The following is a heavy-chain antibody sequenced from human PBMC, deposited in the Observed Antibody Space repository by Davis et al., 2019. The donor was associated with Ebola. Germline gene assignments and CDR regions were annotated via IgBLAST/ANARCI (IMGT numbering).Heavy chain of an antibody. V-gene: IGHV3-9*01. CDR3: AKDRIVGQYGMDV. CDR2: ISWNSGSI. CDR1: GFTFTNSA. D-gene: IGHD3-16*02. Sequence: SLKISCAVSGFTFTNSAMNWVRQAPGKGLEWVSGISWNSGSIGYADSVKGRFTISRDNAKNSLYLQMNSLRAEDTALYYCAKDRIVGQYGMDVWGQGTTVTVSS. J-gene: IGHJ6*02.